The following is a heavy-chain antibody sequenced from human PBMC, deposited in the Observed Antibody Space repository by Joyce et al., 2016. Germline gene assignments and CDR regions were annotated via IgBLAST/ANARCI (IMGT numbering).Heavy chain of an antibody. D-gene: IGHD4-17*01. V-gene: IGHV3-30-3*01. CDR3: ARGTTVTRMGNWFDP. CDR2: ISSDGSNK. Sequence: QVQLVESGGGVGQPGRSLTLSCAASGFSFSQFCMVWIRQAPGKGLEWAAVISSDGSNKYYADSAKGRFIISRDNSKNTLNLQMTGLRSDDTGVYYCARGTTVTRMGNWFDPWGQGTLVTVSS. CDR1: GFSFSQFC. J-gene: IGHJ5*02.